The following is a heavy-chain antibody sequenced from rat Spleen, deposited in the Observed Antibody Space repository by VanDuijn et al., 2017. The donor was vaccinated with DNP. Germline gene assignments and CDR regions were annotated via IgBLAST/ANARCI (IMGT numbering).Heavy chain of an antibody. CDR3: TRGNWDRGFDY. CDR1: GFTFSNYD. D-gene: IGHD1-11*01. CDR2: ISTSGVTT. Sequence: EVQLVESGGGLVQPGRSLKVSCAVSGFTFSNYDMAWVRQAPTKGLEWVATISTSGVTTFYRDSVKGRFIVSRDNAKSTLYLQMDSLRSEDTATYFCTRGNWDRGFDYWGQGVMVPVSS. V-gene: IGHV5-25*01. J-gene: IGHJ2*01.